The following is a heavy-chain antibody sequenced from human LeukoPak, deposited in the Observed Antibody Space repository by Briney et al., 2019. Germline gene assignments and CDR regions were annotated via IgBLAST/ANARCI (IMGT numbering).Heavy chain of an antibody. CDR2: ISSSSSYI. Sequence: KPGGSLRLSCAASGFTFSSYSMNWVRQAPGKGLEWVSSISSSSSYIYYADSVGGRFTISRDNAKNSLYLQMNSLRDEDTAVYFCARRPYSDTSGRLSDVWGQGTTVTVSS. CDR1: GFTFSSYS. D-gene: IGHD3-22*01. CDR3: ARRPYSDTSGRLSDV. V-gene: IGHV3-21*01. J-gene: IGHJ6*02.